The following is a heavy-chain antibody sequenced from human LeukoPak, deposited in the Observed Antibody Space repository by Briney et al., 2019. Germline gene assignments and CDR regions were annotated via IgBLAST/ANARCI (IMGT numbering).Heavy chain of an antibody. D-gene: IGHD3-22*01. CDR2: IYTSGST. V-gene: IGHV4-4*07. CDR1: GGSISSYY. J-gene: IGHJ3*02. Sequence: PETLSLTCTVSGGSISSYYWSWIRQPAGKGLEWIGRIYTSGSTNYNPSLKSRVTMSVDTSKNQFSLKLSSVTAADTAVYYCARDTGSKYYYDSSGKGTDAFDIWGQGTMVTVSS. CDR3: ARDTGSKYYYDSSGKGTDAFDI.